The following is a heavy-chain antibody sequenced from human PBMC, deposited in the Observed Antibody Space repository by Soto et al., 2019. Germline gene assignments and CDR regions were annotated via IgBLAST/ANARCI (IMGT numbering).Heavy chain of an antibody. V-gene: IGHV4-30-4*08. Sequence: QVQLQESGTGLFKPSQTLSLTCTVYGCSISSGDYYWIWIRQPPGKGLVCIGFVAYTGNTSYNPSTKSRVTISVDTSKNPFSLMLGSVTAACTAVSYGARSDFWSGYYTDYLGHGTMVTVSS. CDR3: ARSDFWSGYYTDY. CDR2: VAYTGNT. D-gene: IGHD3-3*01. J-gene: IGHJ4*01. CDR1: GCSISSGDYY.